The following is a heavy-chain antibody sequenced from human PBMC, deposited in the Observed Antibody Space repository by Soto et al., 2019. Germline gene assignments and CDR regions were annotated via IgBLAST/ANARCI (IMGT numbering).Heavy chain of an antibody. CDR2: IIPIFGTA. Sequence: QVQLVQSGAEVKKPGSSVKVSCKASGGTFSSYAISWVRQAPGQGLEWMGGIIPIFGTANYAQQFQGRVTITADECTSTAYMELSSLRSEDTAVYYCARVTALGGDCSSTSCYIHAFDIWGQGTMVTVSS. CDR3: ARVTALGGDCSSTSCYIHAFDI. V-gene: IGHV1-69*01. J-gene: IGHJ3*02. D-gene: IGHD2-2*02. CDR1: GGTFSSYA.